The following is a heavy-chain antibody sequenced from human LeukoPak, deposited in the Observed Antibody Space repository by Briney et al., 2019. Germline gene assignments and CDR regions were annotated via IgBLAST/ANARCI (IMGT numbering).Heavy chain of an antibody. J-gene: IGHJ3*02. CDR1: GYTFTSYA. CDR2: VNTNTGNP. Sequence: GSSVKVSCKASGYTFTSYAMNWVRQAPGQGLEWMGWVNTNTGNPTYAQGFTGRFVFSLDTSVSTAYLQISSLKAEDTAVYYCARGKWELRYAFDIWGQGTMVTVSS. CDR3: ARGKWELRYAFDI. D-gene: IGHD1-26*01. V-gene: IGHV7-4-1*02.